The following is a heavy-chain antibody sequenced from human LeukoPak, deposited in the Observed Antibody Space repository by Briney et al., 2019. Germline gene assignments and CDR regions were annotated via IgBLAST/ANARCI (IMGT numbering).Heavy chain of an antibody. D-gene: IGHD2-15*01. CDR3: AKQAVEGWYLGQFDY. V-gene: IGHV4-30-4*02. J-gene: IGHJ4*02. CDR1: GASISSGGYY. CDR2: ISYSGST. Sequence: SDTLSLTCTVSGASISSGGYYWRWIRQPPGKGLEGIGYISYSGSTYYNPSLKSRVTISVDTSKNQFSLKLNSVTAADTAVYHCAKQAVEGWYLGQFDYWGQGTLVTVSS.